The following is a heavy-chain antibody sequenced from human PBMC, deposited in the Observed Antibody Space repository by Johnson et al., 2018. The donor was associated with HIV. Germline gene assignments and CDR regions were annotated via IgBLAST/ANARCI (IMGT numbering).Heavy chain of an antibody. CDR3: AREWGIITFGGVIPRNAFDI. CDR2: INWNGGST. V-gene: IGHV3-20*04. J-gene: IGHJ3*02. CDR1: GFIFDDYG. Sequence: VQLVESGGGVVRPGGSLRLSCAASGFIFDDYGMSWVRQAPGKGLEWVSGINWNGGSTGYADSVQGRFTISRDNSKNTLYLQMNSLRAEDTAVYYCAREWGIITFGGVIPRNAFDIWGQGTMVTVSS. D-gene: IGHD3-16*01.